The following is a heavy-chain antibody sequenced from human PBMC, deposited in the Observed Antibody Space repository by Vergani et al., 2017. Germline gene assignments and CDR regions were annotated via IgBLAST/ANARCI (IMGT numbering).Heavy chain of an antibody. J-gene: IGHJ6*03. CDR2: VSTGTKSQ. D-gene: IGHD3/OR15-3a*01. CDR1: GFDFSSYI. V-gene: IGHV3-48*01. CDR3: AKYYDVWTYYYYYMDV. Sequence: QLVESGGGWVQPGGSLRLSCVVSGFDFSSYIMNWVRQAPGKGLEWVSFVSTGTKSQSYAESVKGRFTISRDSAKNSLYLQMNSLRAEDTAVYYCAKYYDVWTYYYYYMDVWGKGTTVTVSS.